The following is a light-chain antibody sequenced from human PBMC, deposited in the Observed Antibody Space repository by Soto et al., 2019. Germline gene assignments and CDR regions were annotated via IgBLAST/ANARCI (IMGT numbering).Light chain of an antibody. CDR2: GAS. CDR3: QQYSDLPMT. V-gene: IGKV3-20*01. CDR1: QSVSNNF. J-gene: IGKJ5*01. Sequence: SCRASQSVSNNFLAWCQQKPGQAPRLLIYGASRRATGIPDRFSGSASGTDFTLTISRLEPEDFAVYFCQQYSDLPMTFGQGTRLEIK.